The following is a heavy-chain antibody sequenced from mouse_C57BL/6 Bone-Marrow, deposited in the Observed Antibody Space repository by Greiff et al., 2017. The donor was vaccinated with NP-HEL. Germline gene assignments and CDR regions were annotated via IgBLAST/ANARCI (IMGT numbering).Heavy chain of an antibody. CDR1: GFTFSSYG. CDR2: ISSGGSYT. D-gene: IGHD4-1*01. J-gene: IGHJ2*01. Sequence: EVQGVESGGDLVKPGGSLKLSCAASGFTFSSYGMSWVRQTPDKRLEWVATISSGGSYTYYPDSVKGRFTISRDNAKNTLYLQMSSLKSEDTAMYYCASRTGTHVYYWGQGTTLTVSS. V-gene: IGHV5-6*01. CDR3: ASRTGTHVYY.